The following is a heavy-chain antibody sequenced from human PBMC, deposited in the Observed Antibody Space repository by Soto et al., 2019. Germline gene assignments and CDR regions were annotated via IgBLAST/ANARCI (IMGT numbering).Heavy chain of an antibody. J-gene: IGHJ6*02. D-gene: IGHD3-9*01. CDR1: GYTFTGYY. Sequence: ASVKVSCKASGYTFTGYYMHWVRQAPGQGLEWMGWINPNSGGTNYAQKFQGWVTMTRDTSISTAYMELSRLRSYDTAVYYCARGRYFDWCMDVWGQGTTVTVSS. V-gene: IGHV1-2*04. CDR3: ARGRYFDWCMDV. CDR2: INPNSGGT.